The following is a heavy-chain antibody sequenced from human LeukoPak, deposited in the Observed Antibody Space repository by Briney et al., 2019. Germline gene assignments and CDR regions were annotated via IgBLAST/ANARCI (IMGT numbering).Heavy chain of an antibody. V-gene: IGHV4-34*01. CDR1: GFTFSTYG. CDR3: AREAATEPHYYMDV. J-gene: IGHJ6*03. CDR2: INHSGST. Sequence: GSLRLSCAASGFTFSTYGMSWIRQSPGKGLEWIGEINHSGSTYYNPSLKSRVTMSVDTSKNQFSLNLSSVTAADTAVYYCAREAATEPHYYMDVWGKGTTVTVSS.